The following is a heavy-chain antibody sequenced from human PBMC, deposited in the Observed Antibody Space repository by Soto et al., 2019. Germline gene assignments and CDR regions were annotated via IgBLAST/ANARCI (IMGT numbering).Heavy chain of an antibody. D-gene: IGHD6-13*01. CDR1: GFTFINYA. V-gene: IGHV3-23*01. J-gene: IGHJ4*02. CDR3: AKDRRSWYRCIDY. CDR2: ISGSGGST. Sequence: EVQLLESGGGLVQPGGSLRLFCAASGFTFINYAMNCVRQAPGKGLEWVSAISGSGGSTYYADSVKGRFTISRDNSRNTLYLQMNSLRGEDTAVYYCAKDRRSWYRCIDYWGQGTLVTVCS.